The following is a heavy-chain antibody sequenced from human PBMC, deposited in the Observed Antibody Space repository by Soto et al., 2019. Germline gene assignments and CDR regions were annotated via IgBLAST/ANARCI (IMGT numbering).Heavy chain of an antibody. CDR3: ARAAYGHGDYYFDY. CDR2: IYYSGST. Sequence: PSETLSLTCTVSGGSISSGDYYWSWIRQPPGKGLEWIGYIYYSGSTYYNPSLKSRVTISVDTSKNQFSLKLSSVTAADTAVYYCARAAYGHGDYYFDYWGQGTLVTVSS. V-gene: IGHV4-30-4*01. J-gene: IGHJ4*02. CDR1: GGSISSGDYY. D-gene: IGHD3-10*01.